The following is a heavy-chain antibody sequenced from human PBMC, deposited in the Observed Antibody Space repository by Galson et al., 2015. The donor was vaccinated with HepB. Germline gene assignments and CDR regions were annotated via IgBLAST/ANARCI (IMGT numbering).Heavy chain of an antibody. J-gene: IGHJ4*02. D-gene: IGHD2-15*01. CDR2: ISDYNGNT. Sequence: SVKVSCKASGYTFTSYGISWVRQAPGQGLEWMGWISDYNGNTNYAQKLQGRVTMTTDTSTSTAYMELRSLRSDDTAVYYCSRDHCSGGSCYYDYWGQGTLVTVSS. V-gene: IGHV1-18*01. CDR1: GYTFTSYG. CDR3: SRDHCSGGSCYYDY.